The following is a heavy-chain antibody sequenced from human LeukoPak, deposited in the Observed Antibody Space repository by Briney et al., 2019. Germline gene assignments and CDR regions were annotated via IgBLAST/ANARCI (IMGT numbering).Heavy chain of an antibody. CDR1: GYTFTGYY. CDR2: INPNRGDT. J-gene: IGHJ6*03. Sequence: ASVKVSCKASGYTFTGYYMHWVRQAPGQGLEWMGWINPNRGDTHYAQKFEGRVAMTRDTSINTVYMEVSRLRSDDTAVYYCASSTIFGVIGYYYMDVWGEGTSVTVSS. CDR3: ASSTIFGVIGYYYMDV. D-gene: IGHD3-3*01. V-gene: IGHV1-2*02.